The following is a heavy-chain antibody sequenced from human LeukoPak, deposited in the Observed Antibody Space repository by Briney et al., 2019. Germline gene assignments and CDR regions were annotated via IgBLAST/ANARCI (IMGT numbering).Heavy chain of an antibody. V-gene: IGHV4-59*01. D-gene: IGHD6-13*01. CDR2: IYYSGST. J-gene: IGHJ4*02. CDR1: GGSISSYY. Sequence: PSETLSLTCTVSGGSISSYYWSWIRQPPGKGLEWIGYIYYSGSTNYNPSLKSRVTISVDTSKNQFSLKLSSVTAADTAVYYCARRGIAAAIDYWGQGTLVTVSS. CDR3: ARRGIAAAIDY.